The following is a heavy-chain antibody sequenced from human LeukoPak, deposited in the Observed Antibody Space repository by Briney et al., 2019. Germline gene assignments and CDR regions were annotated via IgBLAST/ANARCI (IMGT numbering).Heavy chain of an antibody. J-gene: IGHJ5*01. CDR2: IYPGDSDT. D-gene: IGHD3-9*01. CDR3: ARQYYDILTGPNWFDS. Sequence: GESLKISCKGSGYSFTSYWIGWVRQMPGKGLEWMGIIYPGDSDTRYSPSFQGQVTLSADKSISTAYLQWSDLKASDTAMYDCARQYYDILTGPNWFDSWGQGTLVTVSS. V-gene: IGHV5-51*01. CDR1: GYSFTSYW.